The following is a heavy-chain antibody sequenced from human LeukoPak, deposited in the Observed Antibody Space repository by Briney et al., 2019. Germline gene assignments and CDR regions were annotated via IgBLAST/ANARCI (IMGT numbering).Heavy chain of an antibody. Sequence: PSETLSLTCTVSGGSISSSSNYWGWIRQPPGKGLEWNGTIYSTGNTYYNPSLKSRLTISVDTSKNQFSLKLSSVTAADTAVYYCARGGESGYDTWGQGSLVTVSS. CDR3: ARGGESGYDT. J-gene: IGHJ5*02. D-gene: IGHD5-12*01. CDR2: IYSTGNT. V-gene: IGHV4-39*01. CDR1: GGSISSSSNY.